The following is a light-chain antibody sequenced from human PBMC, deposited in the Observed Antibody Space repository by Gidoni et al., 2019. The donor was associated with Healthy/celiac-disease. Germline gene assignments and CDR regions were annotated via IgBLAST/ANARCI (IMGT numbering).Light chain of an antibody. CDR2: AAS. V-gene: IGKV1-9*01. CDR1: QGISSY. CDR3: QQLNSYPLT. J-gene: IGKJ4*01. Sequence: DIESDPVSILPVCITCRASQGISSYLAWYQQKPGKAPKLLIYAASTLQSGVPSRFSGSGSGTEFTLTISSLQPEDFATYYCQQLNSYPLTFGGGTKVEIK.